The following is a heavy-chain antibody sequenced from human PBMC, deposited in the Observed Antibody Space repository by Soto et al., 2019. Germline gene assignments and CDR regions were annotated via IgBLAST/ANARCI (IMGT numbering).Heavy chain of an antibody. Sequence: SETLSLTCSVSGDSISSINFYCGWIRQPPGKGLEWVGTVFYSGSTYYSPSLKGRVTISLDKPQDQFSLSLTSVTAADTAAYYCVRHVNVSVSPFYYYGMDVCGQVXTFTVSS. D-gene: IGHD3-10*01. J-gene: IGHJ6*02. V-gene: IGHV4-39*01. CDR3: VRHVNVSVSPFYYYGMDV. CDR2: VFYSGST. CDR1: GDSISSINFY.